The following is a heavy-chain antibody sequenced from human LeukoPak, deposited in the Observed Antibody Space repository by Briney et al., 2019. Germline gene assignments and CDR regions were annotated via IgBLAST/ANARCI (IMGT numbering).Heavy chain of an antibody. CDR1: GLTFSSYG. D-gene: IGHD6-13*01. J-gene: IGHJ4*02. CDR2: ISYDGSNK. CDR3: AKGSGIAAAGRFDY. Sequence: PGGSLRLSCAASGLTFSSYGMHWVRQAPGKGLEWVAVISYDGSNKYYADSVKGRFTISGDNSKNTLYLQMNSLRAEDTAVYYCAKGSGIAAAGRFDYWGQGTLVTVSS. V-gene: IGHV3-30*18.